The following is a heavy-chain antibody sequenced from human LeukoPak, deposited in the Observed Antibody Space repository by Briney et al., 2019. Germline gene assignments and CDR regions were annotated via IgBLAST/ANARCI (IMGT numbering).Heavy chain of an antibody. CDR1: GFTFSSYS. V-gene: IGHV3-21*01. CDR3: ARDSPYYCSSTSCYFDY. D-gene: IGHD2-2*01. Sequence: GGSLRLSCAASGFTFSSYSMNWVRQAPGKGLEWVSSISSSSSYIYYADSVKGRFTISRDNAKSSLYLQMNSLRAEDTAVYYCARDSPYYCSSTSCYFDYWGQGTLVTVSS. J-gene: IGHJ4*02. CDR2: ISSSSSYI.